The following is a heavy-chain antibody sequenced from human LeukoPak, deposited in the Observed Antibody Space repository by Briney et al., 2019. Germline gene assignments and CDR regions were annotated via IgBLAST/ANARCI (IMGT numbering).Heavy chain of an antibody. Sequence: PGGSLRLSCAASGFTVSSNYMSWVRQAPGKGLEWVSVIYSGGSTYYADSVKGRFTISRDNSKNTLYLRMNSLRAEDTAVYYCARDGPGYDILTGYYPWGQGTLVTVSS. CDR3: ARDGPGYDILTGYYP. V-gene: IGHV3-66*01. CDR2: IYSGGST. CDR1: GFTVSSNY. J-gene: IGHJ4*02. D-gene: IGHD3-9*01.